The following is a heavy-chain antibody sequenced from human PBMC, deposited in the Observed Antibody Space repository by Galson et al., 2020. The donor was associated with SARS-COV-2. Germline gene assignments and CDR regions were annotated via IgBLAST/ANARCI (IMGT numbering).Heavy chain of an antibody. Sequence: GGSLRLSCAASGFIFGDYWMHWVRQAPGRGLVWVSRVHSDGSATTYADSVKGRFTISRDNAKNTVSLHMNGLRTDDTTVYFCARGGVGSFDSWGQGVLSAVSS. CDR2: VHSDGSAT. CDR1: GFIFGDYW. CDR3: ARGGVGSFDS. V-gene: IGHV3-74*01. J-gene: IGHJ4*02. D-gene: IGHD1-26*01.